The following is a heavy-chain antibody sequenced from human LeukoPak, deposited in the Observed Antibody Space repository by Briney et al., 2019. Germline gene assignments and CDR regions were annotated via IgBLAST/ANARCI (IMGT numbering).Heavy chain of an antibody. V-gene: IGHV4-30-4*01. CDR1: GGSISSGDYY. Sequence: PSQTLSLTCTVSGGSISSGDYYWSWIRQPPGKGLEWIGYIYYSGSTYYNPSLKSRVTISVDTSKNQFSLKLSSVTAADTAVYYCARAPCARYYYSVDVWGQGTTVTVSS. CDR2: IYYSGST. CDR3: ARAPCARYYYSVDV. J-gene: IGHJ6*02.